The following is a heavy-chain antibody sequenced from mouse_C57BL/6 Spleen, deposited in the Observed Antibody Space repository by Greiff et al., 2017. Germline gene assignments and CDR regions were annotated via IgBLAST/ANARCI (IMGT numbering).Heavy chain of an antibody. Sequence: VQLQQPGAELVRPGSSVKLSCKASGYTFTSYWMHWVKQRPIQGLEWIGNIDPSDSETHYNQKFKDKATLTVDKSSSTAYMQLSSLTSEDSAVYYCASGLRRGAFDYWGQGTTLTVSS. CDR3: ASGLRRGAFDY. CDR1: GYTFTSYW. J-gene: IGHJ2*01. CDR2: IDPSDSET. V-gene: IGHV1-52*01. D-gene: IGHD2-4*01.